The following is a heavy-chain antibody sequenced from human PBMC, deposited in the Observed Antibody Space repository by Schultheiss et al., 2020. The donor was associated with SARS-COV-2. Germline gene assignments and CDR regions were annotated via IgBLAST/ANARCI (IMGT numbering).Heavy chain of an antibody. CDR3: AREVSGSYSI. Sequence: GGSLRLSCAASGFTFSSYAMSWVRQAPGKGLEYVSAISSNGGSTYYANSVKGRFTISRDNSKNTLYLQMGSLRAEDMAVYYCAREVSGSYSIWGQGTMVTVSS. CDR1: GFTFSSYA. J-gene: IGHJ3*02. CDR2: ISSNGGST. D-gene: IGHD1-26*01. V-gene: IGHV3-64*01.